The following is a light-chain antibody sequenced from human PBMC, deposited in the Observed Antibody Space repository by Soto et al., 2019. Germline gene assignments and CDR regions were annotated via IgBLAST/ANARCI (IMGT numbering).Light chain of an antibody. CDR3: QQYNSYSWT. CDR2: KAS. CDR1: QRISSW. J-gene: IGKJ1*01. Sequence: DIQMTQSPFTLSACVGDRVTITCRASQRISSWLAWYQQKPGKAPKLLIYKASSLESGVPSRFSGSGSGTEFILTISSLQPDDFATYYCQQYNSYSWTFGQGTKVEIK. V-gene: IGKV1-5*03.